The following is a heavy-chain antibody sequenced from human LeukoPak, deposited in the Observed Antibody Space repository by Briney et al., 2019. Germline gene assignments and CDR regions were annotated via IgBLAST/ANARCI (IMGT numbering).Heavy chain of an antibody. CDR2: IYSGGST. J-gene: IGHJ4*02. CDR3: ARGPTVKYYFDY. D-gene: IGHD4-17*01. V-gene: IGHV3-66*01. Sequence: GGSLRLSCAASGFTVSSNYMSWVRQAPGKGLEGVSVIYSGGSTYYADSVKGRFTISRDNSKNTLYLQMNSLRAEDTAVYYCARGPTVKYYFDYWGQGTLVTVSS. CDR1: GFTVSSNY.